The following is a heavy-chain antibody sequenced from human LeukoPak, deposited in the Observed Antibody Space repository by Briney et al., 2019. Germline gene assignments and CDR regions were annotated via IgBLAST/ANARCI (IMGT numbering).Heavy chain of an antibody. V-gene: IGHV3-30*03. J-gene: IGHJ4*02. CDR3: ARDRAWNYFDY. Sequence: QPGGSLRLSCVASGFSFTTYSMHWVRQAPGKGLEWVAIISNDGSRKYYAHSVEGRFTISRDNSKNTLYLQMDSLRAEDTAVYYCARDRAWNYFDYWGQGTLVTVSS. D-gene: IGHD3-3*01. CDR2: ISNDGSRK. CDR1: GFSFTTYS.